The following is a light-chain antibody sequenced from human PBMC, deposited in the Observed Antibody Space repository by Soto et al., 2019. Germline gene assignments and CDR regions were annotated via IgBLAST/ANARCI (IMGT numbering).Light chain of an antibody. J-gene: IGKJ5*01. Sequence: DIQMTQSPSSLSASVGDRVTITCQASQDISNYLNWYQQKPGKAPKLLIYDASNLETGVPSRFSGSGSGTDFTSTISSLQPEDIATYYCQQYDNLRITFGQGTRLEIK. CDR2: DAS. CDR1: QDISNY. CDR3: QQYDNLRIT. V-gene: IGKV1-33*01.